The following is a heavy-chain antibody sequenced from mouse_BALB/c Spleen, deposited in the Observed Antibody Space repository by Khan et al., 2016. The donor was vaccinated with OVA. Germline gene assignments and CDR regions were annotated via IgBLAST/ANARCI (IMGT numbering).Heavy chain of an antibody. CDR2: IAPATGNA. V-gene: IGHV14-3*02. CDR1: GFNIKDTY. CDR3: ARPCYDPRDFGV. Sequence: EVKLEESGAELVKPGVSVKLSCTASGFNIKDTYLHWVKQRPEQGLEWIGRIAPATGNAQYDPKFQGKATITSDTSSNTSYLQFNSLTSEDTAVYYCARPCYDPRDFGVWGAGTTVTVSS. D-gene: IGHD2-3*01. J-gene: IGHJ1*01.